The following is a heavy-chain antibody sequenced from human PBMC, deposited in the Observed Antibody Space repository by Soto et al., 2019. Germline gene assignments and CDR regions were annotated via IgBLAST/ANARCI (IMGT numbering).Heavy chain of an antibody. D-gene: IGHD4-17*01. CDR3: ARDIGGRGDYGAFDI. J-gene: IGHJ3*02. CDR1: GYTFTSYY. Sequence: ASVKVSCKASGYTFTSYYMHWVRQAPGQGLEWMGWISAYNGNTNYAQKLQGRVTMTTDTSTSTAYMELRSLRSDDTAVYYCARDIGGRGDYGAFDIWGQGTMVTVSS. V-gene: IGHV1-18*04. CDR2: ISAYNGNT.